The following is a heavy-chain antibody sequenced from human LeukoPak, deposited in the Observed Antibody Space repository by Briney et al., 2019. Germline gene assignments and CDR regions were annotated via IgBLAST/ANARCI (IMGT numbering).Heavy chain of an antibody. V-gene: IGHV4-31*03. J-gene: IGHJ4*02. CDR2: IYNSGST. D-gene: IGHD1-7*01. CDR1: GGSISSGGHY. Sequence: PSETLSLTCTVSGGSISSGGHYWSWIRQHPGRGSEWIGYIYNSGSTYYNPSLRSRITISVDTSKNQFSLKLSSVTAADTAVYYCARDVTGTNFFDNWGQGTLVTVSS. CDR3: ARDVTGTNFFDN.